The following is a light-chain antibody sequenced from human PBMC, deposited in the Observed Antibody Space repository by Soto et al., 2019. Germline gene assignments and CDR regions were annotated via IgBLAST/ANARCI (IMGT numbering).Light chain of an antibody. CDR1: QTVSGN. Sequence: EIVMTQSPATLSVSPGERATVSCRASQTVSGNLAWYQQRPGQAPRLLIYGASTRATGIPARFSGSGSGTEFTLTISSLQSEDFAVYYCQQYYNWPPWPFGQGAMAAIK. J-gene: IGKJ1*01. V-gene: IGKV3-15*01. CDR3: QQYYNWPPWP. CDR2: GAS.